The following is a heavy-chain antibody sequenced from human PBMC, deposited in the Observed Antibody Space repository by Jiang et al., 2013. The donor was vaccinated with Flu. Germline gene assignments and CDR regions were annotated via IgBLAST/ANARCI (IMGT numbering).Heavy chain of an antibody. J-gene: IGHJ5*02. CDR3: AKDGALAGTPGNWFDP. CDR2: INNDNGNT. CDR1: GYTFNNYA. Sequence: SGAEVKKPGASVKISCKASGYTFNNYAIHWVRQAPGQRLEWMGWINNDNGNTKYSPKLQGRITVTMDTSATSAYMEVISLRSEDTAVYYCAKDGALAGTPGNWFDPLGPREPWSPSPQ. V-gene: IGHV1-3*04. D-gene: IGHD6-19*01.